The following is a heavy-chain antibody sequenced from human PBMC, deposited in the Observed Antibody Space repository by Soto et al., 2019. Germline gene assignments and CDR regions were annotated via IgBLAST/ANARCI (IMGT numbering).Heavy chain of an antibody. Sequence: GASVKVSCKASGYSFFSYYIHWVRQAPGQGLEWMGRFLASGGNTDYAQRFRARVLMTRDTSSTNTVSLDLTSLRPYDSALDYCARGEATIFGVIDFWGQG. J-gene: IGHJ4*02. CDR3: ARGEATIFGVIDF. V-gene: IGHV1-46*01. CDR2: FLASGGNT. D-gene: IGHD3-3*02. CDR1: GYSFFSYY.